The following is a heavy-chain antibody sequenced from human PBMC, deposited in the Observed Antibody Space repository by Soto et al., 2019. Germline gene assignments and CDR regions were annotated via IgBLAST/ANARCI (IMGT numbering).Heavy chain of an antibody. Sequence: QVQLQESGPGLVKPSETLSLTCTVSGGSISSYYWSWIRQPPGKGLEWIGYIYYSGSTNYNPSLKSRVTISVDTSKNQFSLKLSSVTAADTAVYYCARAYYDFWSGYYQIHFDYWGQGTLVTVSS. V-gene: IGHV4-59*01. CDR2: IYYSGST. J-gene: IGHJ4*02. CDR3: ARAYYDFWSGYYQIHFDY. D-gene: IGHD3-3*01. CDR1: GGSISSYY.